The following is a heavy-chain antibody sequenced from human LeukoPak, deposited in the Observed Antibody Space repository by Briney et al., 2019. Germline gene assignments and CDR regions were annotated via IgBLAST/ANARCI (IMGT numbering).Heavy chain of an antibody. J-gene: IGHJ4*02. Sequence: PETLSLTCAVYGGSFSGNFWSWVRQPPGKGLEWIGEINHRGNTNYNPSLKSRVTISVDTSKNQFSLKLSSVTAADTAVYYCAGVPESVGINYFDSWGQGTQVTVSS. CDR1: GGSFSGNF. CDR2: INHRGNT. V-gene: IGHV4-34*01. CDR3: AGVPESVGINYFDS. D-gene: IGHD1-26*01.